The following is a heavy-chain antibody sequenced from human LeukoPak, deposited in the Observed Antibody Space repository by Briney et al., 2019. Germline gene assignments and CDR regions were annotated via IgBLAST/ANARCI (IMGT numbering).Heavy chain of an antibody. J-gene: IGHJ6*03. V-gene: IGHV1-2*02. D-gene: IGHD3-9*01. CDR3: ARVGGILTGYRYYYYMDV. CDR1: GYTFTGYY. Sequence: ASVKVSCKASGYTFTGYYMHWVRQAPGQGLEWMGWINPNSGGTNYAQKFQGRVTMTRDTSISTAYMELSRLRSEDTAVYYCARVGGILTGYRYYYYMDVWGKGTTVTISS. CDR2: INPNSGGT.